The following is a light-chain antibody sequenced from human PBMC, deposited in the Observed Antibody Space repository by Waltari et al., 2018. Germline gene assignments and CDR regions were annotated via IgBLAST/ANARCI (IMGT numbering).Light chain of an antibody. V-gene: IGKV3-20*01. CDR2: DIS. CDR3: QKYERLPAT. Sequence: SCRASQSIGGAVVLYQQRPVQAPRLLIYDISRRATGIPDRFSGSGYGTDFSLTISRLEPEDFAVYYCQKYERLPATFGQGTTVEIK. J-gene: IGKJ1*01. CDR1: QSIGGAV.